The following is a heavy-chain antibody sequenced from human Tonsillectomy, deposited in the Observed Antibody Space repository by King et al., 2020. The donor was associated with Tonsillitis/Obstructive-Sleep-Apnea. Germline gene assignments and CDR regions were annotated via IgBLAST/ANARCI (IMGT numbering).Heavy chain of an antibody. J-gene: IGHJ5*02. Sequence: QLVQSGGGVVQPGRSLRLFCAASGFTFSSYAMHWVRQAPGKGLEWVAVISYDGSNKYYADSVKGRFTISRDNSKNTLYLQMNSLRAEDTAVYYCARDSYSSSLNWFDPWGQGTLVTVSS. CDR3: ARDSYSSSLNWFDP. CDR2: ISYDGSNK. V-gene: IGHV3-30*01. CDR1: GFTFSSYA. D-gene: IGHD6-6*01.